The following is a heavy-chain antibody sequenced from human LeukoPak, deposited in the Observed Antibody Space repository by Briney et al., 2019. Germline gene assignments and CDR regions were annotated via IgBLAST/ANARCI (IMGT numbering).Heavy chain of an antibody. CDR2: INHSGST. CDR1: GGSFTDYY. CDR3: ARDRPLRL. J-gene: IGHJ4*02. V-gene: IGHV4-34*01. Sequence: SETLSLTCAVYGGSFTDYYWSWIRQPPGKGLEWIGEINHSGSTNYNPSLKSRVTISVDTSKNQFSLKLSSVTAADTAVYYCARDRPLRLWGQGTLVAVSS. D-gene: IGHD3-16*01.